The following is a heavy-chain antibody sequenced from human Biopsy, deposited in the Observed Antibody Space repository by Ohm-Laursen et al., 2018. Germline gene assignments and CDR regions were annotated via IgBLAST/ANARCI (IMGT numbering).Heavy chain of an antibody. CDR3: AREQPALSGGGSWFDS. CDR2: ISEASSHI. Sequence: SLRLSCAASGFSFSSYGMHWVRQAPGKGPEWISYISEASSHIYDADSVRGRFTVARDIAKNSLYLQLNSLRADDSAVYFCAREQPALSGGGSWFDSWGQGTLVIVSS. CDR1: GFSFSSYG. J-gene: IGHJ5*01. V-gene: IGHV3-21*01. D-gene: IGHD6-19*01.